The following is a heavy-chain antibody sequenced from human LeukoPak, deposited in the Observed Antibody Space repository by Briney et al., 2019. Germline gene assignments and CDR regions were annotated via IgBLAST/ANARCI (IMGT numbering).Heavy chain of an antibody. Sequence: GGSLRLSCAASGFTYNAFSMSWVRQAPGEGLEWVANVKRDGSETYYVDSVKGRFTISRDNAKNSLYLQMSSLRAEDTAVYYCVRDLSRQQLNTFDVWGQGTMVTVSS. J-gene: IGHJ3*01. CDR2: VKRDGSET. D-gene: IGHD6-13*01. V-gene: IGHV3-7*01. CDR1: GFTYNAFS. CDR3: VRDLSRQQLNTFDV.